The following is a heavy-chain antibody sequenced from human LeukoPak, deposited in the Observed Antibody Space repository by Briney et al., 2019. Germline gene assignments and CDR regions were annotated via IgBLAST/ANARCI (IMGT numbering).Heavy chain of an antibody. V-gene: IGHV7-4-1*02. CDR1: GYTLTSYA. Sequence: ASVKVSCKASGYTLTSYAMNWVRQAPGQGPEWMGWINTNTGNPTYAQGFTGRFVFSLDTSVSTAYLQISSLKAEDTAVYYCARGWDYDYVWGSYRSYYYYYYMDVWGKGTTVTVSS. J-gene: IGHJ6*03. D-gene: IGHD3-16*02. CDR3: ARGWDYDYVWGSYRSYYYYYYMDV. CDR2: INTNTGNP.